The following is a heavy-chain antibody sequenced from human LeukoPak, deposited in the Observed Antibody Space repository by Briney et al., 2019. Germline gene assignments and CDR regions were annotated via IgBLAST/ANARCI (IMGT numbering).Heavy chain of an antibody. Sequence: SETLSLTCAVYGGPFSGYYWSWIRQPPGKGLEWIGEINHSGSTNYNPSLKSRVTISVDTSKNQFSLKLSSVTAADTAVYYCARVRVLRYFDRPIIKAYYYYYGMDVWGQGTTVTVSS. D-gene: IGHD3-9*01. J-gene: IGHJ6*02. V-gene: IGHV4-34*01. CDR1: GGPFSGYY. CDR2: INHSGST. CDR3: ARVRVLRYFDRPIIKAYYYYYGMDV.